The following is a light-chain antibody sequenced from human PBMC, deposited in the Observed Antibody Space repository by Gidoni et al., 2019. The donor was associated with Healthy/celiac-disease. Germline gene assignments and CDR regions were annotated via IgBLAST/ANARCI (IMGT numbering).Light chain of an antibody. J-gene: IGLJ3*02. CDR3: AAWDDSLNGRV. Sequence: QSVLTQPPSASGTPGQRVTISCSGSSSNIGSNTVNCYQQLPGTAPKLLIYSNNQRPSGVPDRVSGSKSGTSASLAISGLQSEDEADYYCAAWDDSLNGRVFGGGTKLTVL. CDR1: SSNIGSNT. CDR2: SNN. V-gene: IGLV1-44*01.